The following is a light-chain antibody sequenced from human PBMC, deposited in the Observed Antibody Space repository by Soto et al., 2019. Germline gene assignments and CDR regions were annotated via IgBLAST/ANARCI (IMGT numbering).Light chain of an antibody. CDR2: GAY. CDR3: QQSSNWPPIT. V-gene: IGKV3-11*01. CDR1: QSVSSN. J-gene: IGKJ5*01. Sequence: DIVLTQSPGTLSLSPGDRATLSCRASQSVSSNLAWYQQKPGQAPRLLIYGAYTRATGIPARFSGSGSGTDFTLTINSLEPEDFAVYYCQQSSNWPPITFGQGTRLEIK.